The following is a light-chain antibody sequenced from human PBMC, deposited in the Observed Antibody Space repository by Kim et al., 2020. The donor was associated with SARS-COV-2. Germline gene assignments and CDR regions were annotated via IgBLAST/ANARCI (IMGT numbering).Light chain of an antibody. Sequence: GQRVTISCSGSSSNIGSNYVYWYQQLPGTAPKLLIYRNNQRPSGVPDRFSGSKSGTSASLAISGLRSEDEADYYCAAWDDSLRGGVFGTGTKVTVL. V-gene: IGLV1-47*01. CDR3: AAWDDSLRGGV. CDR2: RNN. CDR1: SSNIGSNY. J-gene: IGLJ1*01.